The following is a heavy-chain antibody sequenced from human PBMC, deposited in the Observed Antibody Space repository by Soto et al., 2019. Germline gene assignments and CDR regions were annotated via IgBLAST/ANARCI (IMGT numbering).Heavy chain of an antibody. CDR2: ISYDGSNK. V-gene: IGHV3-30*18. J-gene: IGHJ4*02. D-gene: IGHD3-10*01. Sequence: GGSLRLSCAASGFTFSSYGMHWVRQAPGKGLEWVAVISYDGSNKYYADSVKGRFTISRDNSKNTLYLQMNSLRAEDTAVYYCAKEWKIYGSGSYVFDYWGQGTLVTVSS. CDR1: GFTFSSYG. CDR3: AKEWKIYGSGSYVFDY.